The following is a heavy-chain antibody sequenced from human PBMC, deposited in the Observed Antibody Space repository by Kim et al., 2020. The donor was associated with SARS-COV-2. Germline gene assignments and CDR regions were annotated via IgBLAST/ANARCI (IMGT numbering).Heavy chain of an antibody. D-gene: IGHD3-9*01. Sequence: ASVKVSCKASGYTFTSYAMHWVRQAPGQRLEWMGWINAGNGNTKYSQKFQGRVTITRDTSASTAYMELSSLRSEDTAVYYCARTSYDILTGYLGNAFDIWGQGTMVTVSS. J-gene: IGHJ3*02. V-gene: IGHV1-3*01. CDR1: GYTFTSYA. CDR2: INAGNGNT. CDR3: ARTSYDILTGYLGNAFDI.